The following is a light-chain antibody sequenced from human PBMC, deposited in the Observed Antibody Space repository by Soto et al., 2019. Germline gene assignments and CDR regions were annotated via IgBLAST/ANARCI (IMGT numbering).Light chain of an antibody. V-gene: IGKV3-20*01. Sequence: EIVLTQSPATLSLSPGERATLSCRASQSVSSSYLAWYQQKPGQAPRLLIYAAFNRATGIPARFSGSGSGTDFTLTINRLEPEDFAVYYCQQCDSSPWTFGQGTKLEIK. CDR2: AAF. J-gene: IGKJ2*01. CDR1: QSVSSSY. CDR3: QQCDSSPWT.